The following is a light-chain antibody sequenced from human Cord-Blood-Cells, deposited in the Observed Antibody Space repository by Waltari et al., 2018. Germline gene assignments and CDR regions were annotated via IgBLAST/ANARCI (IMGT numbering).Light chain of an antibody. CDR3: QQYGSSPPT. CDR2: DAS. J-gene: IGKJ1*01. CDR1: QSVSSSY. V-gene: IGKV3D-20*01. Sequence: DIVLTQSPATLSLSTGDRATLSCGASQSVSSSYLPWYQQTPGLAPRLLIYDASSRATGIPDRFSGSGSGTDFTLTISRLEPEDFAVYYCQQYGSSPPTFGQGTKVEIK.